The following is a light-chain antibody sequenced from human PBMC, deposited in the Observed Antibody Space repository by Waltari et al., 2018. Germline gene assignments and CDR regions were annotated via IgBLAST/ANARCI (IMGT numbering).Light chain of an antibody. Sequence: QSALTQPAPASGSPGQSITLPRPGTRDDFGNSKRVLWYQQHPGKAPKLMIYAVSKRPSGVSDRFSGSKSGDMASLTISGLQPEDEAEYFCSSYAGSSKGVFGGGTKVTVL. CDR2: AVS. J-gene: IGLJ2*01. CDR3: SSYAGSSKGV. CDR1: RDDFGNSKR. V-gene: IGLV2-23*02.